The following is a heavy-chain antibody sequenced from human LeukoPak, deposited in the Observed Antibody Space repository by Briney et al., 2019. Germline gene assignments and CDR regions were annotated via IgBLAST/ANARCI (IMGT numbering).Heavy chain of an antibody. J-gene: IGHJ4*02. D-gene: IGHD1-26*01. CDR3: VRGLYGSDSY. CDR2: IYHTGRS. V-gene: IGHV4-4*02. Sequence: SGTLSLTCDVSGGSISSDNWWIWVRQPPGKGLEWIGEIYHTGRSSYNPSLKSRVSMPVDKSKNQFSLTLSSVTAADTALYYCVRGLYGSDSYWGQGNLVTVSS. CDR1: GGSISSDNW.